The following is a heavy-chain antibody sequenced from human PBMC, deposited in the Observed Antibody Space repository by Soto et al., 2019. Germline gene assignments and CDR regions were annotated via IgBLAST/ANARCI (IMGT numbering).Heavy chain of an antibody. CDR1: GGSISSYY. Sequence: SETLSLTCTVSGGSISSYYWSWIRQPAGKGLEWIGRIYTSGSTNYNPSLKSRVTMPVDTSKNQFSLKLSSVTAADTAVYYCARDRGRLQDYYYGMDVWGQGTTVTVSS. CDR2: IYTSGST. J-gene: IGHJ6*02. V-gene: IGHV4-4*07. D-gene: IGHD6-25*01. CDR3: ARDRGRLQDYYYGMDV.